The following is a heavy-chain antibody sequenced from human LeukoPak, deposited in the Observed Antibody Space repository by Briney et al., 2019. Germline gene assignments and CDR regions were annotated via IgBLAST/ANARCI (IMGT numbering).Heavy chain of an antibody. CDR2: INPNSGGT. Sequence: ASVKVSCKASGYTFTGYYMDWVRQAPGQGLEWMGWINPNSGGTNYAQKFQGRVTMTRDTSISTAYMELSRLRSDDTAVYYCAREEGYCSGGNCYSVHVWGQGTLVTVSS. CDR1: GYTFTGYY. D-gene: IGHD2-15*01. J-gene: IGHJ4*02. V-gene: IGHV1-2*02. CDR3: AREEGYCSGGNCYSVHV.